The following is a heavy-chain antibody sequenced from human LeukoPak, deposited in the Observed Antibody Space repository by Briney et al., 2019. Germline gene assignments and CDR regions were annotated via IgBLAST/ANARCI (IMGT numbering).Heavy chain of an antibody. CDR3: ARRNYYGSGSYCFDY. J-gene: IGHJ4*02. CDR2: INHSGST. V-gene: IGHV4-34*01. D-gene: IGHD3-10*01. Sequence: RPSETLSLTCAVYGGSFSGYYWSWIRQPPGKGLEWIGEINHSGSTNYNPSLKSRVTISADTSKNQFSLKLSSVTAADTAVYYCARRNYYGSGSYCFDYWGQGTLVTVSS. CDR1: GGSFSGYY.